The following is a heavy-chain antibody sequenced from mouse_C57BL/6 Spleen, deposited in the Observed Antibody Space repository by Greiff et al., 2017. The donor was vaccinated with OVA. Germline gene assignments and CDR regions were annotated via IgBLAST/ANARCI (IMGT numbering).Heavy chain of an antibody. CDR2: ISNGGGST. CDR3: ARRGLREDAMDY. CDR1: GFTFSDYY. D-gene: IGHD3-1*01. V-gene: IGHV5-12*01. Sequence: EVQRVESGGGLVQPGGSLKLSCAASGFTFSDYYMYWVRQTPEKRLEWVAYISNGGGSTYYPDTVKGRFTISRDNAKNTLYLQMSRLKSEDTAMYYCARRGLREDAMDYWGQGTSVTVSS. J-gene: IGHJ4*01.